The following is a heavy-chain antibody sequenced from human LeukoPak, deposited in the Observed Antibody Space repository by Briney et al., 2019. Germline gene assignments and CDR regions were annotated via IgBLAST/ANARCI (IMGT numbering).Heavy chain of an antibody. J-gene: IGHJ4*02. V-gene: IGHV4-39*01. Sequence: PSETLSLTCTVSGGSISSSSYYWGWIRQPPGTGLEWIGSIYYSGSTYYNPSLKSRVTISVDTSKDQFSLKLSSVTAADTAVYYCARRYYGSGSYYDYWGQGTLVTVSS. D-gene: IGHD3-10*01. CDR3: ARRYYGSGSYYDY. CDR1: GGSISSSSYY. CDR2: IYYSGST.